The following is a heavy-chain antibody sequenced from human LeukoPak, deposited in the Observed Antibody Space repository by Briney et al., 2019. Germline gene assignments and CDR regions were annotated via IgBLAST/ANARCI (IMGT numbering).Heavy chain of an antibody. D-gene: IGHD6-19*01. Sequence: PSETLSLTCAVYGGSFSGYYWSWIRQPPGKGLEWIGEISHSGSTNYNPSLKSRVTISVDTSKNQFSLKLSSVTAADTAVYYCARAKWLVIDYWGQGTLVTVSS. CDR1: GGSFSGYY. CDR3: ARAKWLVIDY. J-gene: IGHJ4*02. V-gene: IGHV4-34*01. CDR2: ISHSGST.